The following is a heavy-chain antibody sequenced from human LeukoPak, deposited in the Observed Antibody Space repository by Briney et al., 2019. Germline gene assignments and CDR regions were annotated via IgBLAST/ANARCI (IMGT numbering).Heavy chain of an antibody. Sequence: GGSLRLSCAASGFTFSSYAMSWVPQAPGKGLEWVSAISGSGGSTYYADSVKGRFTISRDNSKNTLYLQMNSLRAEDTAVYYCAKDERRIVVAPDAFDIWGQGTMVTVSS. V-gene: IGHV3-23*01. CDR3: AKDERRIVVAPDAFDI. CDR1: GFTFSSYA. CDR2: ISGSGGST. D-gene: IGHD3-22*01. J-gene: IGHJ3*02.